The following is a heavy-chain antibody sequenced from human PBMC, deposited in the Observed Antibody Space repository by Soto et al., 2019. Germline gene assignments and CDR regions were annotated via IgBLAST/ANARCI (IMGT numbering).Heavy chain of an antibody. CDR1: DGSITDYS. CDR3: ARDQGVVVTADDWFDP. D-gene: IGHD2-21*02. Sequence: LSLTCTVSDGSITDYSWVWIRQPAGKGLEWIGRIFSSGSTNYNPSLKGRITMSLDTSKNQFSLKLNSVTATDTAVYFCARDQGVVVTADDWFDPWGQGILVTVSS. V-gene: IGHV4-4*07. J-gene: IGHJ5*02. CDR2: IFSSGST.